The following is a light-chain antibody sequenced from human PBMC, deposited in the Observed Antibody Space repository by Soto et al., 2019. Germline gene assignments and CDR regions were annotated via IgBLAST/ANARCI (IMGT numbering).Light chain of an antibody. CDR1: QSVTSSY. Sequence: EIVMTQSPATLSLSPGERATLSCRASQSVTSSYLAWYQQKPGQAPRLLIYGASSRATGIPDRFSGSGSGTDFTLTISRLEPEDFAVYYCQQYGNSPLTFGGGTKVEIK. CDR3: QQYGNSPLT. CDR2: GAS. V-gene: IGKV3-20*01. J-gene: IGKJ4*01.